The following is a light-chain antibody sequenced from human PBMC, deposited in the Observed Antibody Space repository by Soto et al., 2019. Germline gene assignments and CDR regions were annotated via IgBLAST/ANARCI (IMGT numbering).Light chain of an antibody. J-gene: IGKJ5*01. CDR2: NAF. Sequence: EIALTPSPGTLSLSPAAIATPSCRSSQSVSSSYLAWYQQKPGQAPRLLIYNAFNRATGIPDRFSGSGSGTEFTLTISSLQSEDFAVYYCQQYNNWPITFGQGTRLDIK. V-gene: IGKV3D-20*02. CDR1: QSVSSSY. CDR3: QQYNNWPIT.